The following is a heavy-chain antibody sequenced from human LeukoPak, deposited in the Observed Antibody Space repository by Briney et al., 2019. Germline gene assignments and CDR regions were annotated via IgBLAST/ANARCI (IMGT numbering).Heavy chain of an antibody. CDR3: AKDSGRIVVHYYFDY. Sequence: GGSLRLSCAASGFTFDDYAMHWVRQAPGKGLEWVSGISWNSGSIGYADSVKGRFTISRDNAKNSLYLQVNSLRAEDTALYYCAKDSGRIVVHYYFDYWGQGTLVTVSS. CDR2: ISWNSGSI. D-gene: IGHD1-26*01. J-gene: IGHJ4*02. V-gene: IGHV3-9*01. CDR1: GFTFDDYA.